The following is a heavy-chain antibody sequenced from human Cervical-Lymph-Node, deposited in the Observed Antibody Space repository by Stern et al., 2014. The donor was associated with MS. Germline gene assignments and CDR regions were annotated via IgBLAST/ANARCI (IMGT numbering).Heavy chain of an antibody. CDR1: GSSITTSNW. CDR3: ARGEVTTWFDS. V-gene: IGHV4-4*02. CDR2: IYHSGNI. D-gene: IGHD4-17*01. Sequence: QVQLVESGPGLVKPSGTLSLTCGVSGSSITTSNWWTWVRQPPGKGLEWIGKIYHSGNITFNPSLKSRVTMSVDKSKNQISLKLTSVTAADTAVYYCARGEVTTWFDSWGPGTLVTVSS. J-gene: IGHJ5*01.